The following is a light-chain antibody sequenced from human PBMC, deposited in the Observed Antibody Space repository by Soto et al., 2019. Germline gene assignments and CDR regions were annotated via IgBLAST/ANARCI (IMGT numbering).Light chain of an antibody. CDR3: TSYTRSRTWV. J-gene: IGLJ3*02. V-gene: IGLV2-14*01. Sequence: QLVLTQPASVSGSPGQSITISCTGTSSDVGGYNFVSWYQQNPGKAPKLMIYDVSNRPSWVSHRFSGSKSGNTASLTISGLQAEDEADYYCTSYTRSRTWVFGGGTQLTVL. CDR2: DVS. CDR1: SSDVGGYNF.